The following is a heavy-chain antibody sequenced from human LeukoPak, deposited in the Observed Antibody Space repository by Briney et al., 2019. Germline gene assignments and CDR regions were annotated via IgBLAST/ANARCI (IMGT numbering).Heavy chain of an antibody. CDR2: IKQDGSEK. CDR1: GFTFSSYW. Sequence: SGGSLRLSCAASGFTFSSYWMSWVRQAPGKGLEWVANIKQDGSEKYYVDSVKGRFTISRDNAKNTLYLQMNSLRAEDTAVYYCAKDRKTYYDILTGYYGGYVDYWGQGTLVTVSS. J-gene: IGHJ4*02. V-gene: IGHV3-7*01. D-gene: IGHD3-9*01. CDR3: AKDRKTYYDILTGYYGGYVDY.